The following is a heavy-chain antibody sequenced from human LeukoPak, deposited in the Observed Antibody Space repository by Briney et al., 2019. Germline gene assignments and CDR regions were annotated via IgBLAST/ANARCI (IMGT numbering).Heavy chain of an antibody. D-gene: IGHD2-21*02. V-gene: IGHV4-38-2*02. CDR1: GYSISSGYY. J-gene: IGHJ5*02. Sequence: SETLSLTCTVSGYSISSGYYWGWIRQPPGKRLEWIGSIYHSGSTYYNPSLKSRVTISVDTSKNQFSLKLSSVTAADTAVYYCARARDRDVVVTYNWFDPWGQGTLVTVSS. CDR2: IYHSGST. CDR3: ARARDRDVVVTYNWFDP.